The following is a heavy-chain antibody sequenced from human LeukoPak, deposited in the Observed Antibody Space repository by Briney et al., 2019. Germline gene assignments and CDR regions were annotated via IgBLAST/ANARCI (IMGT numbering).Heavy chain of an antibody. V-gene: IGHV4-39*01. CDR3: ASTIRGGPYFDY. J-gene: IGHJ4*02. CDR1: GGSISSSSYY. CDR2: IYYSGST. Sequence: PSETLSLTCTDSGGSISSSSYYWGWIRQPPGKGLEWIGSIYYSGSTYYNPSLKSRVTISVDTSKNQFSLKLSSVTAADTAVYYCASTIRGGPYFDYWGQGTLVTVSS. D-gene: IGHD1-14*01.